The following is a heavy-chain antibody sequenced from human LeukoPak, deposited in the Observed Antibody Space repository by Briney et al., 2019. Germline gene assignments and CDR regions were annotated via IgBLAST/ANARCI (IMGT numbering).Heavy chain of an antibody. V-gene: IGHV3-72*01. J-gene: IGHJ4*02. CDR3: TRVVLVGTTYSYFDY. Sequence: GGSLRLSCAASGFTFSNHYMDWVRQAPGKGLEWVGRTRKKTNSYTTEYAASVKGRFTISRDDSNNSLYLQMNSLKAEDTAVYYCTRVVLVGTTYSYFDYWGQGTLVTVSS. D-gene: IGHD1-26*01. CDR1: GFTFSNHY. CDR2: TRKKTNSYTT.